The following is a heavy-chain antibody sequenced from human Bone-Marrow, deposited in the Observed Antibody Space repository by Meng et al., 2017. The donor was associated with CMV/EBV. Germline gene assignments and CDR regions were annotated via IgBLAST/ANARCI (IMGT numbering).Heavy chain of an antibody. V-gene: IGHV1-69*05. J-gene: IGHJ6*01. CDR3: AREGDFSRHQHGMDV. D-gene: IGHD3/OR15-3a*01. CDR1: GGTFSSYA. Sequence: SVKVSCKASGGTFSSYAISWVRQAPGQGLEWMGGIIPMFGTTNYAQKFQGRVTMTTDESTSTVYMELSSLRSEDTAVYYCAREGDFSRHQHGMDVWGQGTTVTGSS. CDR2: IIPMFGTT.